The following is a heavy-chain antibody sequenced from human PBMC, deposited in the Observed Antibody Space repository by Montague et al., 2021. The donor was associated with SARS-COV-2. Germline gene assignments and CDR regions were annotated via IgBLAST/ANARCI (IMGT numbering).Heavy chain of an antibody. CDR2: IYTSGST. CDR1: GGSISSGSYY. V-gene: IGHV4-61*02. Sequence: TLSLTCTVTGGSISSGSYYWSWIRQPAGKELEWIGRIYTSGSTNYNPSLQSRATISADTSKNQFSLKLSSLTAADTAVYYCTRDGSGGGWGQGTLVTVSS. CDR3: TRDGSGGG. D-gene: IGHD3-10*01. J-gene: IGHJ4*02.